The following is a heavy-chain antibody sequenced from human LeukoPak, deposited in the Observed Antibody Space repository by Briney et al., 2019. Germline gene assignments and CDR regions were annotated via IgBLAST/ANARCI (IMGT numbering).Heavy chain of an antibody. CDR1: GFTFSSYW. Sequence: LTGGSLRLSCAASGFTFSSYWRTWVRQAPGMGLEWVANIKEDGSERYDVDSVKGRFTISRDNAKNSLYLQMNSLTDEDTAVYYCAREGGGFRVEAWVAAGGHWGPFDAFDIWGQGTMVTVSS. D-gene: IGHD6-13*01. CDR3: AREGGGFRVEAWVAAGGHWGPFDAFDI. V-gene: IGHV3-7*01. CDR2: IKEDGSER. J-gene: IGHJ3*02.